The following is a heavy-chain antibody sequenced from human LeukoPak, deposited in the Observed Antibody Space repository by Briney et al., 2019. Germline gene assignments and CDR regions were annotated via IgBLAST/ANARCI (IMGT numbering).Heavy chain of an antibody. CDR1: GFTFGVYA. D-gene: IGHD2-15*01. J-gene: IGHJ1*01. V-gene: IGHV3-49*03. CDR2: IRSKAYGGTT. CDR3: TRDVVPGYCSGGSCYSFQH. Sequence: GGSLRLSCTASGFTFGVYAMSWFRQAPGKGLEWVGFIRSKAYGGTTEYAASVKGRFTISRDDSKSIAYLQMNSLKTEDTAVYYCTRDVVPGYCSGGSCYSFQHWGQGTLVTVSS.